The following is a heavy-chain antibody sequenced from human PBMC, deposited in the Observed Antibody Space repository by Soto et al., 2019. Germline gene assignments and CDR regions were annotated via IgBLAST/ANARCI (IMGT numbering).Heavy chain of an antibody. Sequence: EVQLVESGGGLVQPGGSLRLSCADSGFTFSSYWMHWVRQVPGRGLVWVSRLDTSESGTRYADSVRGRFTISRNNAKNTLYMEMNSLRGEDTAVSYCARGMGKIAVVGSYFYAIDVWGQGTTVTVSS. CDR1: GFTFSSYW. J-gene: IGHJ6*02. CDR3: ARGMGKIAVVGSYFYAIDV. D-gene: IGHD6-19*01. CDR2: LDTSESGT. V-gene: IGHV3-74*01.